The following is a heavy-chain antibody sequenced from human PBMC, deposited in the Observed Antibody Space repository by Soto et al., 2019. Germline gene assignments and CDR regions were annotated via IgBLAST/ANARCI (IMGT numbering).Heavy chain of an antibody. V-gene: IGHV3-15*07. CDR3: ARELYSGYDWLDY. J-gene: IGHJ4*02. CDR1: GFTFSNAW. Sequence: PGGSLRLSCAASGFTFSNAWMNWVRQAPGKGLEWVGRIKSKTDGGTTDYAAPVKGRFTISRVDSKNTLYLQMNSLRAEDTAVYYCARELYSGYDWLDYWGQGTLVTVSS. CDR2: IKSKTDGGTT. D-gene: IGHD5-12*01.